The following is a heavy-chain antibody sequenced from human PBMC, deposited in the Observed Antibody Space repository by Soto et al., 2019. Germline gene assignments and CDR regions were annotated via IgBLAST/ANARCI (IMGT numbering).Heavy chain of an antibody. D-gene: IGHD2-2*01. CDR1: GFTFSSYA. V-gene: IGHV3-23*01. CDR2: ISGSGGST. CDR3: ANALGAPSAFDI. Sequence: EVQLLESGGGLVQPGGSLRLSCAASGFTFSSYAMSWVRQAPGKGLEWVSAISGSGGSTYYADSVKGRFTISRDNSKNTLYLQMNSLRAEDTAVYYCANALGAPSAFDIWGQGTMVTVSS. J-gene: IGHJ3*02.